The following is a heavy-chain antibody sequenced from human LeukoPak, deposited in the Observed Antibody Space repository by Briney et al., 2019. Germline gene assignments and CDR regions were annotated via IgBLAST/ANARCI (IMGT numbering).Heavy chain of an antibody. CDR1: GYTFTSYD. CDR2: MHPNSGNT. Sequence: ASVKVSCKASGYTFTSYDINWVRQATGRGLEWMGWMHPNSGNTGYAQKFQGRVTMTRDTSISTAYMELSRLRSDDTAVYYCARKLVGATPKGPFDYWGQGTLVTVSS. J-gene: IGHJ4*02. CDR3: ARKLVGATPKGPFDY. D-gene: IGHD1-26*01. V-gene: IGHV1-8*02.